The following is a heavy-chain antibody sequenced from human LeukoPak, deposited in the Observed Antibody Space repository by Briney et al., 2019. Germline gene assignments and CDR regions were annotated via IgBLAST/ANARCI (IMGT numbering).Heavy chain of an antibody. Sequence: GASVKVSCKASGGTFSSYAISWVRQAPGQGLEWMGRIIPILGIANYAQKFQGRVTITADKSTSTAYMELSSLRSEDTAVYYCARGVVPAAINNWFDPWGQGTLVTVSS. CDR2: IIPILGIA. CDR1: GGTFSSYA. CDR3: ARGVVPAAINNWFDP. V-gene: IGHV1-69*04. J-gene: IGHJ5*02. D-gene: IGHD2-2*01.